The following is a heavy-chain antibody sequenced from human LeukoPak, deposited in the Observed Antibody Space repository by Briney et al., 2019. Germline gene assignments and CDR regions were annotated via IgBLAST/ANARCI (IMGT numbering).Heavy chain of an antibody. D-gene: IGHD6-19*01. CDR1: GFTFSSYS. CDR2: IRSKANSYAT. Sequence: PGGSLRLSCAASGFTFSSYSMNWVRQAPGKGLEWVGRIRSKANSYATAYAASVKGRFTISRDDSKNTAYLQMNSLKTEDTAVYYCTSVSGWEDGDFDYWGQGTLVTVSS. CDR3: TSVSGWEDGDFDY. V-gene: IGHV3-73*01. J-gene: IGHJ4*02.